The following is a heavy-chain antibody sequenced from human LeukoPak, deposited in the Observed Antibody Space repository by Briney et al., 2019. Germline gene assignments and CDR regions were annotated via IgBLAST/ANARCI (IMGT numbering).Heavy chain of an antibody. J-gene: IGHJ5*01. CDR2: ITSRSNYT. D-gene: IGHD5/OR15-5a*01. V-gene: IGHV3-21*06. Sequence: PGGSLTLTCPASGLTFSTSTVHWVRQAPGKGLEWLSSITSRSNYTNYSDSVRGRFTISRDNADNSMYLQMDSLSAVDTAVYYCARARVYRDSSGGLIDTWGQGTMVTVSS. CDR1: GLTFSTST. CDR3: ARARVYRDSSGGLIDT.